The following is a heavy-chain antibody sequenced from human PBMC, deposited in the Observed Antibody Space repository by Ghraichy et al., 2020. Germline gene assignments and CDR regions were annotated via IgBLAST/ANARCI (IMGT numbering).Heavy chain of an antibody. CDR2: INHSGST. V-gene: IGHV4-34*01. Sequence: SETLSLTCAVYGGSFSGYYWSWIRQPPGKGLEWIGEINHSGSTNYNPSLKSRVTISVDTSKNQFSLKLSSVTAADTAVYYCARGFYVVAATGRIDYWGQGTLVTVSS. CDR1: GGSFSGYY. D-gene: IGHD2-15*01. J-gene: IGHJ4*02. CDR3: ARGFYVVAATGRIDY.